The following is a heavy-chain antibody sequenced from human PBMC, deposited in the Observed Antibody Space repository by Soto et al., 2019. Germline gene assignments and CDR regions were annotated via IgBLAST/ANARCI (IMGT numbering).Heavy chain of an antibody. CDR2: INAGNGNT. D-gene: IGHD4-17*01. CDR3: ARTVGYYYGMDV. V-gene: IGHV1-3*01. Sequence: QVQLVQSGAEVKKPGASVKVSCKASGYTFTSYAMHWVRQAPGQRLEWMGWINAGNGNTKYSQKFQGRVTIXRXXSGSTAYMELSSLRSEDTAVYYCARTVGYYYGMDVWGQGTTVTVSS. CDR1: GYTFTSYA. J-gene: IGHJ6*02.